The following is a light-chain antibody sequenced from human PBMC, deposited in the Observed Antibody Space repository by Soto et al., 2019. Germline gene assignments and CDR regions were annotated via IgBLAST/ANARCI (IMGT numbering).Light chain of an antibody. V-gene: IGKV1-39*01. Sequence: MTHSPASLGASVGDRVTITCRASQSISGYLNWYQQKPGKAPKVLISGASTLHNGVPSRFSGRGSGTDFTLTISSLQPEDVATYYCQQSLSTLLTFGGGTKVDSK. J-gene: IGKJ4*01. CDR1: QSISGY. CDR3: QQSLSTLLT. CDR2: GAS.